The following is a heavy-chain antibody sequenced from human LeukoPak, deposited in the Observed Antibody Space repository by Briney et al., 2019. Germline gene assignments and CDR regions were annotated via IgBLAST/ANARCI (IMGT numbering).Heavy chain of an antibody. CDR3: ARQERSSIHADY. CDR1: GGSISSSGYY. Sequence: SEALSLTCTVSGGSISSSGYYWGWLRQPPGQGLEWIGSIYYSGSTYYKPSLKSRGTISVHTPKNQFSLKLSSVTAADTAVYYCARQERSSIHADYWGQGTLVTVSS. CDR2: IYYSGST. V-gene: IGHV4-39*01. D-gene: IGHD6-13*01. J-gene: IGHJ4*02.